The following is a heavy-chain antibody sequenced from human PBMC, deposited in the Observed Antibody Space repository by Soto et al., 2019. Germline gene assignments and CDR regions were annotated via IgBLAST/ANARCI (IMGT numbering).Heavy chain of an antibody. J-gene: IGHJ4*02. V-gene: IGHV3-21*04. CDR3: ARDDVGYCSNDICYTKPLDY. Sequence: ETLSLTCAVSNFSISTGYYWGWIRQPPGKGLEWVSSISSSSSYIYYADSVKGRFTISRDNAKNSLYLQMNSLRAEDTAVYYCARDDVGYCSNDICYTKPLDYWGQGTPVTVSS. D-gene: IGHD2-8*01. CDR1: NFSISTGYY. CDR2: ISSSSSYI.